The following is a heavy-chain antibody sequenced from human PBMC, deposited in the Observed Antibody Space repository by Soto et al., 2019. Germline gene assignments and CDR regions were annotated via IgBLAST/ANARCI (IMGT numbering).Heavy chain of an antibody. D-gene: IGHD2-2*01. J-gene: IGHJ5*02. Sequence: GGSLRLSCVASGFTFSSYGMHWVRQAPGKGLEWVAVISYDGSNKYYADSVKGRFTISRDNSKNTLYLQMNSLRAEDTAVYYCAKDLLVVPPGTGFDPWGQGTLVTVSS. CDR3: AKDLLVVPPGTGFDP. V-gene: IGHV3-30*18. CDR2: ISYDGSNK. CDR1: GFTFSSYG.